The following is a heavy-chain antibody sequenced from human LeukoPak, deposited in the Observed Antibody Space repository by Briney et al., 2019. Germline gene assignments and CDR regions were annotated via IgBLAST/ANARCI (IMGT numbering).Heavy chain of an antibody. CDR3: VRLRWELLILFFAD. Sequence: SETLSLTCSVSTDSTNTYYWPWIRQSPGKGLEWIGHIYQSGSTDYNPSFKSRVTISIDMSKKEFSLKLTSVTVADTAMYYCVRLRWELLILFFADWDQGGFVIVSS. CDR1: TDSTNTYY. D-gene: IGHD1-7*01. V-gene: IGHV4-59*01. CDR2: IYQSGST. J-gene: IGHJ4*02.